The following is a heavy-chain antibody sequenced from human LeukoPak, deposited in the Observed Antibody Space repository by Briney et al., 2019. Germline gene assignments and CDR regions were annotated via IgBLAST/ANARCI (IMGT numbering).Heavy chain of an antibody. Sequence: GGSLRLSCAASGFTFSDYYMSWIRQAPGKGLEWVSYISSSGSTIYYADSVKGRFTISRDNAKNSLYLQMNSLRAEDTAVYYCARASHYYYDSSGYPAWGQGTLVTVSS. CDR2: ISSSGSTI. J-gene: IGHJ4*02. CDR1: GFTFSDYY. CDR3: ARASHYYYDSSGYPA. D-gene: IGHD3-22*01. V-gene: IGHV3-11*01.